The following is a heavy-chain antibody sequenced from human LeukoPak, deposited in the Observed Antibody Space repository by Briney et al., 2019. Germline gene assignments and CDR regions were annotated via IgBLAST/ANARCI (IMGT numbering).Heavy chain of an antibody. CDR3: ARDSSSSWGFLRDY. CDR2: IYTSGST. CDR1: GGSISSYY. Sequence: SVTLSLTCTVSGGSISSYYWSWIRQPAGKGLEWIGRIYTSGSTNYNPSLKSRVTMSVDTSKNQFSLKLSSVTAADTAVYYCARDSSSSWGFLRDYWGQGTLVTVSS. D-gene: IGHD6-13*01. J-gene: IGHJ4*02. V-gene: IGHV4-4*07.